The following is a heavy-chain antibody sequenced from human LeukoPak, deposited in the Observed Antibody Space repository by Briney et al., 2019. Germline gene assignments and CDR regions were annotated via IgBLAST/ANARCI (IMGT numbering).Heavy chain of an antibody. J-gene: IGHJ4*02. Sequence: SQTLSLTCAISGDSVSSNSAAWNWIRQSTSRGLECLGRTYYRSKWYNDYAVSVKSRITINPDTSKNQFSLQLNSVTPEDTAVYYCARGPGVVVVAAYYFDYWGQGTLDTVSS. CDR2: TYYRSKWYN. D-gene: IGHD2-15*01. V-gene: IGHV6-1*01. CDR1: GDSVSSNSAA. CDR3: ARGPGVVVVAAYYFDY.